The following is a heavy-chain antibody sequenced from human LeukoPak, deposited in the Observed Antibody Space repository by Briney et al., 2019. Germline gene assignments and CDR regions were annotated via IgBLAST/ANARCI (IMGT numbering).Heavy chain of an antibody. CDR2: INSDGSEK. D-gene: IGHD6-19*01. CDR1: GFPFTSHW. CDR3: ASGGGWVFFN. V-gene: IGHV3-7*01. J-gene: IGHJ4*02. Sequence: GGSLRLSCAASGFPFTSHWLSWFRQSPGRGLEWVAHINSDGSEKNYVDSVKGRLTISRDNARNSQFLQMNGLRAEDTAVYYCASGGGWVFFNWGQGTLVTVSS.